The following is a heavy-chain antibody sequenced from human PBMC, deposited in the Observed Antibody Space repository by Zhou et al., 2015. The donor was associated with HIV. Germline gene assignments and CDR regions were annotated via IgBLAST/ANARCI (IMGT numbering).Heavy chain of an antibody. CDR1: GFTFSDFY. J-gene: IGHJ3*02. V-gene: IGHV3-11*01. CDR2: ISKSGDTI. Sequence: QVQLVDSGGGLVKPGGSLRLSCAASGFTFSDFYMSWIRQAPGKGLEWVSYISKSGDTIFYTDSVKGRFTISRDNAKNSLYLQMNSLKTEDTAVYYCSRRGWIHLWLGAFDIWGQGTMVTVSS. CDR3: SRRGWIHLWLGAFDI. D-gene: IGHD5-18*01.